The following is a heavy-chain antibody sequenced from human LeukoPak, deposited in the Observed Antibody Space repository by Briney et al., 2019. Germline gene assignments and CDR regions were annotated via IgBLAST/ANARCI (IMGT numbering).Heavy chain of an antibody. CDR1: GGSISSGGYY. J-gene: IGHJ5*02. V-gene: IGHV4-31*03. D-gene: IGHD6-13*01. CDR2: IYYSGST. CDR3: ARDEGIAAAGTRFDP. Sequence: SETLSLTCTVSGGSISSGGYYWSWIRQHPGKGLEWIGCIYYSGSTYYNPSLKSRVTISVDTSKNQFSLKLSSVTAADTAVYYCARDEGIAAAGTRFDPWGQGTLVTVSS.